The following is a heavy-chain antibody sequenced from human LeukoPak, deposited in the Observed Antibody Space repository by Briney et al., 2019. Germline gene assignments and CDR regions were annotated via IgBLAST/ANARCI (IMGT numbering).Heavy chain of an antibody. CDR2: IYTGGNT. CDR1: GFTVDSNY. D-gene: IGHD3-22*01. V-gene: IGHV3-53*01. Sequence: GGSLRLSCAASGFTVDSNYLSWVRQAPGKGLEWVSTIYTGGNTYYAASVKGRFTISRDFSKDTVFLHMNSLRAEDTAMYYCARGDDSGYYDYFDYWGQGALVTVSS. J-gene: IGHJ4*02. CDR3: ARGDDSGYYDYFDY.